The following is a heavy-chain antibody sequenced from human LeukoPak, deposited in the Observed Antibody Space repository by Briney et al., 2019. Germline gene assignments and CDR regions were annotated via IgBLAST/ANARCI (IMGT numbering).Heavy chain of an antibody. D-gene: IGHD3-22*01. CDR3: ARDGPGYYYDSSGYGPYYYYYMDV. CDR2: INSDGSSA. V-gene: IGHV3-74*01. Sequence: PGGSLRLSCAASGFTFSSYWMHWVRKAPGKGLVRVSRINSDGSSASYADSVKGRFTISRDNAKNTLYLQMNSLRAEDTAVYYCARDGPGYYYDSSGYGPYYYYYMDVWGKGTTVTVSS. J-gene: IGHJ6*03. CDR1: GFTFSSYW.